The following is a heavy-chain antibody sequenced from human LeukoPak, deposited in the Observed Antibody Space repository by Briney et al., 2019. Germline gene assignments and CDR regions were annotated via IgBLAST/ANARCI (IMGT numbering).Heavy chain of an antibody. CDR1: GYTFTGYY. Sequence: ASVKVSFKASGYTFTGYYIHWVRQAPGQGLEWMGWINPNSGGTNYAQKFQGRVTMTRDTSISTAYMELTKLRSDDTAVYYCARAGMMGRSLWWFDPWGQGTLVTVSS. CDR2: INPNSGGT. D-gene: IGHD3-16*01. CDR3: ARAGMMGRSLWWFDP. J-gene: IGHJ5*02. V-gene: IGHV1-2*02.